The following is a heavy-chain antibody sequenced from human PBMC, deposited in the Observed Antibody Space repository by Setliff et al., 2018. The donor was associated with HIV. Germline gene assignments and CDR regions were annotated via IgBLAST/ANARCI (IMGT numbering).Heavy chain of an antibody. D-gene: IGHD4-17*01. CDR2: INTNTGSP. CDR1: GYTFINYA. CDR3: ARALYGDYGGDINWFDP. Sequence: GASVKVSCKASGYTFINYAMNWVRQAPGQGLEWMGWINTNTGSPTYAQAFTGRFVFSVDTSVTTAYLQISSLKAEDTAVYYCARALYGDYGGDINWFDPWGQGTRVTVS. J-gene: IGHJ5*02. V-gene: IGHV7-4-1*02.